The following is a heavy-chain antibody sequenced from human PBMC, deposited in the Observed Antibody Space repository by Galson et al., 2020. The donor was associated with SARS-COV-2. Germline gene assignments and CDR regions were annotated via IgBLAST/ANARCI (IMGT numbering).Heavy chain of an antibody. V-gene: IGHV4-59*01. D-gene: IGHD6-13*01. CDR1: GGSISSYY. CDR3: ARDGYGNYMDV. CDR2: IYHSGST. J-gene: IGHJ6*03. Sequence: SETLSLTCTVSGGSISSYYWSWIRQPPGKGLEWIGYIYHSGSTNYNPSLKSRVTISVDTSKNQFSLKLSSVTAADTALYYCARDGYGNYMDVRGKGTTVTISS.